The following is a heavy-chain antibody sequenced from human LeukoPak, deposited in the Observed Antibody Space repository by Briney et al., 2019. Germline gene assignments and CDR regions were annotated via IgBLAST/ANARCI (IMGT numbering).Heavy chain of an antibody. CDR3: AGKTDY. CDR1: GDSFSDYY. Sequence: PSETLSLTCAVYGDSFSDYYWTWIRQPPGKGLEWIGEVNHSRSTNYSPSLKSRVTISLDTSKNQFSLRLSSVTAADTAVYYCAGKTDYWGQGTLVTVSS. J-gene: IGHJ4*02. CDR2: VNHSRST. V-gene: IGHV4-34*01.